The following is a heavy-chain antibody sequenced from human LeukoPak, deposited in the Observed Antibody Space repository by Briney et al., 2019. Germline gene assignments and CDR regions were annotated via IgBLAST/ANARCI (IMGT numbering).Heavy chain of an antibody. J-gene: IGHJ4*02. Sequence: GGSLSLYCAASGFTFNSYNMNWGRQAPGPGLEWVSYISSDSSTIFYADSVKGRFTISRDNVKNSLFLQLNSLRDEDTAVYYCARDEDAFGGQGTLVTVSS. CDR2: ISSDSSTI. CDR1: GFTFNSYN. V-gene: IGHV3-48*02. CDR3: ARDEDAF.